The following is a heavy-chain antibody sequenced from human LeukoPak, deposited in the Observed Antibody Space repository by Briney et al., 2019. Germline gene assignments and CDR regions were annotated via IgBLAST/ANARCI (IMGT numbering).Heavy chain of an antibody. V-gene: IGHV4-39*07. CDR1: GGSISSSSYY. D-gene: IGHD2-21*02. Sequence: SETLSLTCTVSGGSISSSSYYSGWIRQPPGEGLEWIGSIYYSGSTYYNPSLNSRVTISGDTSKTQFSLKLSSVTAADTAVYYCARNRRGAYCGGDCYSRAFDIWGQGTMVTVSS. CDR2: IYYSGST. J-gene: IGHJ3*02. CDR3: ARNRRGAYCGGDCYSRAFDI.